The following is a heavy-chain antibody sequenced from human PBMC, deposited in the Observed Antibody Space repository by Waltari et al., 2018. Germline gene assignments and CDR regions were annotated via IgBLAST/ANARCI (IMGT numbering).Heavy chain of an antibody. D-gene: IGHD2-15*01. V-gene: IGHV4-34*01. CDR1: DGSFSGYY. CDR3: ARGGLVAATPVDY. CDR2: IKHSGST. J-gene: IGHJ4*02. Sequence: QVQLQQWGADLLKPTETLSLTCDVHDGSFSGYYWSWIHQRPGTVLAWIWKIKHSGSTNYNPSLKSRVTISVDTSKNQFSLKLSSVTAADTAVYYCARGGLVAATPVDYWGQGTLVTVSS.